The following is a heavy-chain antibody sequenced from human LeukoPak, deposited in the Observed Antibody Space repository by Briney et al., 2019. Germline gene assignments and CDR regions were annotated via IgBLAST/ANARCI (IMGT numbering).Heavy chain of an antibody. D-gene: IGHD4-23*01. CDR1: GFTFSNYA. J-gene: IGHJ4*02. CDR3: AKVRGYGGTSGIDY. CDR2: ISGSGGST. Sequence: GGSLRLSCAASGFTFSNYAMSRVRQAPGKGLEWVSAISGSGGSTYYADSVKGRFTISRDNSKNTLYLQMNTLRAEDTAVYYCAKVRGYGGTSGIDYWGQGTLVTVSS. V-gene: IGHV3-23*01.